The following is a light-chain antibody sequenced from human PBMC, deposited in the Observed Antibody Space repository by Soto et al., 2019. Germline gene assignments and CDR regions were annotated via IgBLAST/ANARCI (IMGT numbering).Light chain of an antibody. CDR3: QSYDSSGVV. Sequence: QSVLTQPPSVSGAPGQRVTISCTGSSSNIGAGYDVHWYQQLPGTAPKLLIYGNSNRPSGVPDRFSGSKSGTSASLAITGLQADDEADYYCQSYDSSGVVFGGGTKLTVL. V-gene: IGLV1-40*01. CDR2: GNS. J-gene: IGLJ2*01. CDR1: SSNIGAGYD.